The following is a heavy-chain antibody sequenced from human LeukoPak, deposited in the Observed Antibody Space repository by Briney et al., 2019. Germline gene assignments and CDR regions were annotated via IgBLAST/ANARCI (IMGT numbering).Heavy chain of an antibody. V-gene: IGHV3-23*01. J-gene: IGHJ4*02. CDR2: ISASGSDT. CDR1: GFTFSSYA. Sequence: GGSLRLSCAASGFTFSSYAMYWVRQAPGKGLEWASGISASGSDTYYADSVKGRFTISKDSATSTLYLQMNYLRAEDTALYYCARDLSYWGQGTLVTVSS. D-gene: IGHD2/OR15-2a*01. CDR3: ARDLSY.